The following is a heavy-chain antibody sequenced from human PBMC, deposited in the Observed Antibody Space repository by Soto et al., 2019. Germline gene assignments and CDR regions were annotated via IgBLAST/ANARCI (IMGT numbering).Heavy chain of an antibody. V-gene: IGHV1-69*13. Sequence: SVKVSCKASGYTFTSYGISWVRQAPGQGLEWMGGIIPIFGTANYAQKFQGRVTITADESTSTAYMELSSLRSEDTAVYYCARQYSSGWDFDYWGQGTLVTVSS. D-gene: IGHD6-19*01. CDR3: ARQYSSGWDFDY. J-gene: IGHJ4*02. CDR1: GYTFTSYG. CDR2: IIPIFGTA.